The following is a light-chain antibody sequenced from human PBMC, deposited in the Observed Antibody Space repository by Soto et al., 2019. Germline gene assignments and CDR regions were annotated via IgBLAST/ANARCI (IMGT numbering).Light chain of an antibody. CDR1: QGISSY. J-gene: IGKJ1*01. V-gene: IGKV1-8*01. Sequence: SSFSASTGDRVTITCRASQGISSYLAWYQQKPGKAPKLVIYAASTLQSGVPSRFSGSGSGTDFTLTISCLQSEDFATYYCQQYYSYPRTFGQGTKVDIK. CDR2: AAS. CDR3: QQYYSYPRT.